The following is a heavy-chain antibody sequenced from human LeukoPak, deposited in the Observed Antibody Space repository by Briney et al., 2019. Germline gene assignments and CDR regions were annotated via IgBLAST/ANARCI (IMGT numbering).Heavy chain of an antibody. J-gene: IGHJ4*02. V-gene: IGHV4-59*06. Sequence: SETLSLTCTVSGGSISSYYWSWIRQHPGKGLEWIGYIYYSGSTYYNPSLKSRVTISVDTSKNQFSLKLSSVTAADTAVYYCARGTSDDYGDYGNYFDYWGQGTLVTVSS. CDR1: GGSISSYY. CDR2: IYYSGST. D-gene: IGHD4-17*01. CDR3: ARGTSDDYGDYGNYFDY.